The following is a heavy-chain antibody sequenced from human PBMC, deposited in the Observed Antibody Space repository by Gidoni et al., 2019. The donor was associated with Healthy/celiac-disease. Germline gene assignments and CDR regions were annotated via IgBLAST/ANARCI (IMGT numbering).Heavy chain of an antibody. J-gene: IGHJ2*01. CDR2: ISYDGSNK. D-gene: IGHD4-17*01. CDR3: AREIDYGGNSGSWYFDL. CDR1: GFTFSSYA. Sequence: QVQLVESGGGVVQPGRSLSLSCAAPGFTFSSYAMHWVRQAPGKGLEWVAVISYDGSNKYYADSVKGRFTISRDNSKNTLYLQMNSLRAEDTAVYYCAREIDYGGNSGSWYFDLWGRGTLVTVSS. V-gene: IGHV3-30-3*01.